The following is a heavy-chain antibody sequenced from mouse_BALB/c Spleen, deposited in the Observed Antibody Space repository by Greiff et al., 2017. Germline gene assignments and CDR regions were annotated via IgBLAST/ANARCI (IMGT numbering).Heavy chain of an antibody. V-gene: IGHV5-17*02. CDR3: ASTMITYYFDY. CDR1: GFTFSSFG. J-gene: IGHJ2*01. D-gene: IGHD2-4*01. Sequence: VQLKESGGGLVQPGGSRKLSCAASGFTFSSFGMHWVRQAPEKGLEWVAYISSGSSTIYYADTVKGRFTISRDNPKNTLFLQMTSLRSEDTAMYYCASTMITYYFDYWGQGTTLTVSS. CDR2: ISSGSSTI.